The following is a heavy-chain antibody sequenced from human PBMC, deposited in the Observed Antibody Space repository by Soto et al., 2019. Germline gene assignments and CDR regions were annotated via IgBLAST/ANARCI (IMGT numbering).Heavy chain of an antibody. D-gene: IGHD6-6*01. CDR2: IYYSGNT. J-gene: IGHJ4*02. CDR1: SAAVSSRAGY. CDR3: ASSSPFHY. Sequence: TGRVSSAAVSSRAGYGSWIRQPPGRGPEWIGSIYYSGNTYYKPSLKSRVSISIDTSRNPFSLKLTSVTAADTGVYYCASSSPFHYWGPGILVPVSS. V-gene: IGHV4-39*01.